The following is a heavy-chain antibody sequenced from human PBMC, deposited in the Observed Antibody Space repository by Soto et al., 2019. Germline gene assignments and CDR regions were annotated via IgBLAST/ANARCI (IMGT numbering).Heavy chain of an antibody. V-gene: IGHV3-23*01. J-gene: IGHJ6*03. CDR3: AKEVEGVVSIYYYYYMDV. CDR2: ISGSGGST. D-gene: IGHD2-21*01. Sequence: GGSLRLSCAASGFTFSSYGMHWVRQAPGKGLEWVSAISGSGGSTYYADSVKGRFTISRDNSKNTLYLQMNSLRAEDTAVYYCAKEVEGVVSIYYYYYMDVWGKGTTVTVSS. CDR1: GFTFSSYG.